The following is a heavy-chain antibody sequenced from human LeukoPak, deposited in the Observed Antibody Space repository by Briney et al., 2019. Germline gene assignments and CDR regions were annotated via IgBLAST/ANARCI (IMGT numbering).Heavy chain of an antibody. CDR1: GYTFTSYY. J-gene: IGHJ4*02. V-gene: IGHV1-46*01. CDR2: INPSGGST. Sequence: ASVKVSCKASGYTFTSYYMHWVRQAPGQGLEWMGIINPSGGSTSYAQKFQGRVTMTRDTSISTAYMELSRLTSDDPAVYYCATTVTTWAFDHWGQGTLVTVSS. CDR3: ATTVTTWAFDH. D-gene: IGHD4-17*01.